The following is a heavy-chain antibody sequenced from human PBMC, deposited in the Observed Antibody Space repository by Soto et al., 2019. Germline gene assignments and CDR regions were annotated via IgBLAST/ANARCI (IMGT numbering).Heavy chain of an antibody. CDR3: ARGSVVVVAARLDY. Sequence: QVQLAQSGAEVKKPGASVKVSCKASGYTFTSYDINWVRQATGQGLEWMGWMNPNSGNTGYAQKFQGRVTMTRNTSISTAYMELSSLRSEDTAVYYCARGSVVVVAARLDYWGQGTLVTVSS. CDR2: MNPNSGNT. D-gene: IGHD2-15*01. V-gene: IGHV1-8*01. J-gene: IGHJ4*02. CDR1: GYTFTSYD.